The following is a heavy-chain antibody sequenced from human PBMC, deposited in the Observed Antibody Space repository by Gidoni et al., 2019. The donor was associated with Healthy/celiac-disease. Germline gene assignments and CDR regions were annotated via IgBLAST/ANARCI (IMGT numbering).Heavy chain of an antibody. D-gene: IGHD5-18*01. CDR2: IYTRGST. CDR3: ARDRYLGYFENFDY. Sequence: QVQLQESGPGLVKPSETLSLTCTVPGGSISSYYWSWIRQPAGKGLEWIGRIYTRGSTNYNPSLKSRVTMSVDTSKNQFSLKLSSVTAADTAVYYCARDRYLGYFENFDYWGQGTLVTVSS. V-gene: IGHV4-4*07. J-gene: IGHJ4*02. CDR1: GGSISSYY.